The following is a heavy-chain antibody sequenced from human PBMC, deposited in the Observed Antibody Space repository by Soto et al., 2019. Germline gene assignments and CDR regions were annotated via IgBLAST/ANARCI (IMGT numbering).Heavy chain of an antibody. D-gene: IGHD6-13*01. Sequence: SVKVSCKTSGGTFSSYAISWVRQAPGQGLEWMGGIVPIVDTSTYAQKFQGRVTITADESTSTAYMELSSLRSDDTAVYYCARDWAAAGPFDYWGQGTLVTVSS. CDR1: GGTFSSYA. CDR2: IVPIVDTS. J-gene: IGHJ4*02. V-gene: IGHV1-69*13. CDR3: ARDWAAAGPFDY.